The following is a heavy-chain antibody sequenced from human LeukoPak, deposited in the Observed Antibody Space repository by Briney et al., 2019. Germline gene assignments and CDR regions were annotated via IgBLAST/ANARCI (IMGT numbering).Heavy chain of an antibody. J-gene: IGHJ5*02. CDR2: ISGSGGST. CDR3: AKDAGSYYDSSGYYFWFDP. D-gene: IGHD3-22*01. CDR1: GFTFSSYA. Sequence: GGSLRLSCAASGFTFSSYAMSWVRQAPGKGLEWASAISGSGGSTYYADSVKGRFTISRDNSKNTLYLQMNSLRAEDTAVYYCAKDAGSYYDSSGYYFWFDPWGQGTLVTVSS. V-gene: IGHV3-23*01.